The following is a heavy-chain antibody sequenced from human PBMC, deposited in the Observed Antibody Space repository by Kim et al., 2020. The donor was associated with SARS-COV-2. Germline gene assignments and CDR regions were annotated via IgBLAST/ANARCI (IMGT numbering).Heavy chain of an antibody. Sequence: EQKSQGSVTITADESTSTAYMEVSSLRSEDTAVYYCARDRYSGSYYFDYWGQGTLVTVSS. J-gene: IGHJ4*02. V-gene: IGHV1-69*01. CDR3: ARDRYSGSYYFDY. D-gene: IGHD1-26*01.